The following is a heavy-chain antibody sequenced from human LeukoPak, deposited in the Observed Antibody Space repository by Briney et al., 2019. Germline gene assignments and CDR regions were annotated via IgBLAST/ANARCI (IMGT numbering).Heavy chain of an antibody. CDR2: ITNSGSTI. CDR1: GFTFSDYI. D-gene: IGHD6-13*01. V-gene: IGHV3-11*04. CDR3: ARGRAAAGTTAYYYFYYMDV. Sequence: GGSLRLSCAASGFTFSDYILGWVRQAPGKGLEWVSYITNSGSTIYYSDSVKGRFTISRDNAKNSLYLQMNSLRAEDTAVYYCARGRAAAGTTAYYYFYYMDVWGKGSTVIVSS. J-gene: IGHJ6*03.